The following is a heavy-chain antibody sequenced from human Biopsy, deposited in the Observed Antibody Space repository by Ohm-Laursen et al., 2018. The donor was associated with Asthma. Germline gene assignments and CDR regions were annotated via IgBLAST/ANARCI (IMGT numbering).Heavy chain of an antibody. D-gene: IGHD4-17*01. CDR3: AREVSTVDYGYYYFAMDV. CDR2: IIPVFGTS. V-gene: IGHV1-69*13. J-gene: IGHJ6*02. Sequence: SEYLSCKASVGTFSRYSISWGRQAPGQGLEWMGGIIPVFGTSNYAQKFQGRVTFTADGSTSSDYMELRSLTSEDSAVYYCAREVSTVDYGYYYFAMDVWGQGTTVTVSS. CDR1: VGTFSRYS.